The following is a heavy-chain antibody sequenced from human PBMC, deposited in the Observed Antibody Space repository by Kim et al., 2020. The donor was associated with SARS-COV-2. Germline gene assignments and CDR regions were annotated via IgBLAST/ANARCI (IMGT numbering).Heavy chain of an antibody. Sequence: GGSLRLSCAASGFTFSNAWMSWVRQAPGKGLEWVGRIKSKTDGGTTDYAAPVKGRFTISRDDSKNTLYLQMNSLKTEDTAVYYCTTAGTYYDILTGYYSYDLYGMDVWGQGTTVTVSS. J-gene: IGHJ6*02. D-gene: IGHD3-9*01. CDR3: TTAGTYYDILTGYYSYDLYGMDV. CDR1: GFTFSNAW. CDR2: IKSKTDGGTT. V-gene: IGHV3-15*01.